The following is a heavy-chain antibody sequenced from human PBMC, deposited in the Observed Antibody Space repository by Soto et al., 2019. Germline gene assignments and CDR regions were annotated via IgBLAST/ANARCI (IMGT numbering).Heavy chain of an antibody. D-gene: IGHD3-22*01. Sequence: QVQLVQSGAEVKKPGSSVKVSCKASGGTFSSYAISWVRQAPGQGLEWMGGIIPIFGTANYAQKFQGRVTITADESTGTAYMELSSPRSEDTAVYNCARPLGYYDSSGDFDSWGQGTLVTVSS. CDR2: IIPIFGTA. V-gene: IGHV1-69*12. CDR3: ARPLGYYDSSGDFDS. J-gene: IGHJ4*02. CDR1: GGTFSSYA.